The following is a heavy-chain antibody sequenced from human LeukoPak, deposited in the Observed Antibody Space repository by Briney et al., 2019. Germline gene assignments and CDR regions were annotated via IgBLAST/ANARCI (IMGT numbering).Heavy chain of an antibody. CDR1: GYSFTDYY. CDR3: ARADRLHGGPYLIGP. CDR2: MNPNSGGT. V-gene: IGHV1-2*02. J-gene: IGHJ5*02. D-gene: IGHD3-16*01. Sequence: ASVKVSCKTSGYSFTDYYMHWVRQAPGQGLEWMGWMNPNSGGTSSAQKFQGRVTMTRDTSITTVYMEVNWLTSDDTAMYYCARADRLHGGPYLIGPWGQGTLVTVPS.